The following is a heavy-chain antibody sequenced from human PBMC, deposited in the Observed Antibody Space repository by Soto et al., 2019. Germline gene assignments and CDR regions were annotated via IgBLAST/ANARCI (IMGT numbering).Heavy chain of an antibody. CDR2: IKQDETEK. J-gene: IGHJ6*02. CDR3: ARVRTENYYGMDV. V-gene: IGHV3-7*05. Sequence: TGGSLRLSCADSGFSFRNYWMSWVRQAPGKGLEWVANIKQDETEKYYVDSVKGRFAISRDNGKNTLYLQMNSLRAEDTAVYYCARVRTENYYGMDVWGQGTTVTVSS. CDR1: GFSFRNYW.